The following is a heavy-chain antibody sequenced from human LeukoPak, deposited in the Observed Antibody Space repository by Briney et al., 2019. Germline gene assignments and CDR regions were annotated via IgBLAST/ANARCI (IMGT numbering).Heavy chain of an antibody. Sequence: GSLRLSCAASGFTLSSYTMYWVRQAPGRGLVSVARFTSDGNSMTYADFVKGRFTISRDNAKNSLYLQMNSLRAEDTAVYYCARDLGDYGNAFDIWGQGTMVTVSS. J-gene: IGHJ3*02. CDR3: ARDLGDYGNAFDI. CDR2: FTSDGNSM. CDR1: GFTLSSYT. D-gene: IGHD4-17*01. V-gene: IGHV3-74*01.